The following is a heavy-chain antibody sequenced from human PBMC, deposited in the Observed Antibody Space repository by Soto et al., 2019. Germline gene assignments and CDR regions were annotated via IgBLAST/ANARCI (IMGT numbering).Heavy chain of an antibody. Sequence: GGSLRLSCAASGFTFSSYGMHWVRQDPGKGLEWVAVIWYDGSNKYYADSVKGRSTISRDNSENTLYLQMNSLRAEDTAVYYCARERVSMVRGALDYWGQGTLVTVSS. D-gene: IGHD3-10*01. CDR3: ARERVSMVRGALDY. J-gene: IGHJ4*02. CDR2: IWYDGSNK. CDR1: GFTFSSYG. V-gene: IGHV3-33*01.